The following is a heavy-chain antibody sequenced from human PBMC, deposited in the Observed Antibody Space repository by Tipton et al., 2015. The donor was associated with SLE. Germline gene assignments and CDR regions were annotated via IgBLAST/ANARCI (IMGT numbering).Heavy chain of an antibody. Sequence: SLRLSCAASGFTFSSYSMNWVRQAPGKGLEWVSSISSSSSYIYYADSVKGRFTISRDNAKNSLYLQMNSLRAEDTAVYYCAKDKKELVRGYYCYGMDVWGQGTTVTVSS. J-gene: IGHJ6*02. CDR3: AKDKKELVRGYYCYGMDV. CDR2: ISSSSSYI. V-gene: IGHV3-21*01. D-gene: IGHD6-6*01. CDR1: GFTFSSYS.